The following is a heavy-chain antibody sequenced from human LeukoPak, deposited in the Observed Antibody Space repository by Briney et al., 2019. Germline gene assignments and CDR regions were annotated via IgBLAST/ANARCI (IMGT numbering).Heavy chain of an antibody. Sequence: ASVKVSCKASGYTFTSYDINWVRQAPGEGLEWMGWMNPNSDNTGHAQNFQCRITMTRNISICTAYMELSSLRSEDTAVYYCARGLCDYGDYVGGCDYYYGMDVWGQGTTVTVSS. CDR1: GYTFTSYD. J-gene: IGHJ6*02. CDR3: ARGLCDYGDYVGGCDYYYGMDV. CDR2: MNPNSDNT. D-gene: IGHD4-17*01. V-gene: IGHV1-8*01.